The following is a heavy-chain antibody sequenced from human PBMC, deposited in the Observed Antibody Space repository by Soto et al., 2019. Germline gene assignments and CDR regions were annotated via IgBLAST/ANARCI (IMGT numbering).Heavy chain of an antibody. Sequence: PSETLSLTCTVSGGSIGSGGDYWSWIRQHPGKGLEWIGYIYYSGSTYYNPSLKSRVTISVDTSKNQFSLKLSSVTAADTAVYYCAREGNVFVDTAMVIDYWGQGTLVTVSS. V-gene: IGHV4-31*03. J-gene: IGHJ4*02. D-gene: IGHD5-18*01. CDR3: AREGNVFVDTAMVIDY. CDR2: IYYSGST. CDR1: GGSIGSGGDY.